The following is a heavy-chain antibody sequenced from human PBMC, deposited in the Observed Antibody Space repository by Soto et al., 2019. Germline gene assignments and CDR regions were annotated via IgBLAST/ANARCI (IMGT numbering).Heavy chain of an antibody. Sequence: PSETLSLTCAVSGGSISSGGYSWSWIRQPPGKGLEWIGYISHSGSTYYNPSLKSRVTISVDRSKNQFSLKLSSVTAADTAMYYCASGSHVPHDSGQGTLVTVSS. CDR2: ISHSGST. CDR3: ASGSHVPHD. J-gene: IGHJ4*02. D-gene: IGHD6-6*01. CDR1: GGSISSGGYS. V-gene: IGHV4-30-2*01.